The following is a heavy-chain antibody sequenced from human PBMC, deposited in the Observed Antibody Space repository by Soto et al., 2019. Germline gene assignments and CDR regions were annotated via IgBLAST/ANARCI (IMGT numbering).Heavy chain of an antibody. CDR3: GGGAYSSSWYRGYYYYGMDV. CDR1: GYTFTSYG. CDR2: ISAYNGNT. Sequence: QVQLVQSGAEVKKPGASVKVSCKASGYTFTSYGISWVRQAPGQGLEWMGWISAYNGNTNYAQKLQGRVTMTTDTSRGAAYVERRSLGADDTAGYYCGGGAYSSSWYRGYYYYGMDVWGQGTTVTVSS. V-gene: IGHV1-18*01. J-gene: IGHJ6*02. D-gene: IGHD6-13*01.